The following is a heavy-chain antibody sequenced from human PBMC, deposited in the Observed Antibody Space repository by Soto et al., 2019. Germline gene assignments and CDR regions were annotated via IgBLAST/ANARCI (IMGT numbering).Heavy chain of an antibody. CDR1: GFTFSSYA. D-gene: IGHD6-13*01. CDR3: ARGRGSSWYFDY. Sequence: QVQLVESGGGVVQPGRSLRLSCAASGFTFSSYAMHWVRQAPGKGLEWVAVISYDGSNKYYADSVKCRFTISRDNSKNTLYLQMNSRRAEDTAVYYCARGRGSSWYFDYWGQGTLVTVSS. V-gene: IGHV3-30-3*01. J-gene: IGHJ4*02. CDR2: ISYDGSNK.